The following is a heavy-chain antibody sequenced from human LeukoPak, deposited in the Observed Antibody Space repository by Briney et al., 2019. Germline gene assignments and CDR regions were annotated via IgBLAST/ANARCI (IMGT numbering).Heavy chain of an antibody. V-gene: IGHV3-7*01. D-gene: IGHD6-19*01. CDR1: GFTFSSYW. Sequence: GGSLRLSCAASGFTFSSYWMSWVRQAPGKGLEWVANIKQDGSEKYYVDSVKGRFTISRDNAKNSLYLQMNSLRAEDTAVYYCARDGGGIAVAPNWFDPWGQRTLVTVSS. CDR2: IKQDGSEK. J-gene: IGHJ5*02. CDR3: ARDGGGIAVAPNWFDP.